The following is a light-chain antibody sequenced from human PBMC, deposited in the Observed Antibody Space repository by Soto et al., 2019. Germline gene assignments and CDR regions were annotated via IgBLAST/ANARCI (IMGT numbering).Light chain of an antibody. J-gene: IGKJ5*01. CDR3: QQYNSYPMYT. Sequence: DIQVTQSPSTLSASVGDRVTITCRASQSISTWLAWYQQKPGKAPKLLIYDASSLESGVPARFSGSGSGTEFTLTISSLQPDDLASYYCQQYNSYPMYTFGQGTRLEIK. CDR1: QSISTW. CDR2: DAS. V-gene: IGKV1-5*01.